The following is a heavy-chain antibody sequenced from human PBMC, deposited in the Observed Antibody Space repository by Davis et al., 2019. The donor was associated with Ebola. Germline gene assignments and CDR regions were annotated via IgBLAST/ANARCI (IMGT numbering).Heavy chain of an antibody. V-gene: IGHV1-8*01. CDR1: GYTFTSYD. Sequence: AASVKVSCKTSGYTFTSYDVNWVRQATGQGLEWMGWLSPNSGNTYYAQKFQGRLTITRDTSASTAYMELRRLRSDDTAVYYCARGGGYSYLYGMDVWGQGTTVTVSS. J-gene: IGHJ6*02. CDR2: LSPNSGNT. D-gene: IGHD5-18*01. CDR3: ARGGGYSYLYGMDV.